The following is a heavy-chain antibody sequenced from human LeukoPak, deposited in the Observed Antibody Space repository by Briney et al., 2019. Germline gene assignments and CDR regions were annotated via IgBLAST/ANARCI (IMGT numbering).Heavy chain of an antibody. Sequence: SETLSLTCTVSGYSISSGYYWGWIRQPPGKGLEWIGSIYHSGSTYYNPSLKGRVTISVDTSKNQFSLKLSSVTAADTAVYYCARASRTGLGIGSFDYWGQGTLVTVSS. V-gene: IGHV4-38-2*02. CDR1: GYSISSGYY. J-gene: IGHJ4*02. CDR2: IYHSGST. CDR3: ARASRTGLGIGSFDY. D-gene: IGHD7-27*01.